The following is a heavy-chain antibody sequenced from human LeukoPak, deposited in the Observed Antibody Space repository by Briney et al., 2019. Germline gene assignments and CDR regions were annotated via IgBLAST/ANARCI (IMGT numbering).Heavy chain of an antibody. V-gene: IGHV3-7*01. CDR3: ARDPVATAIDDAFDI. CDR1: GFTFSSYW. CDR2: IKQDGSEK. D-gene: IGHD2-21*02. Sequence: GGSLRLSCAASGFTFSSYWMSWVRRAPGKGLEWGANIKQDGSEKYYVDSVKGRFTISRDNAKNSLYLQMNSLRAEDTAVYYCARDPVATAIDDAFDIWGQGTMVTVSS. J-gene: IGHJ3*02.